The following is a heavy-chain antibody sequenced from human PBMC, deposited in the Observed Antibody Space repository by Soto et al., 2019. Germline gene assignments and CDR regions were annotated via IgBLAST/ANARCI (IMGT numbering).Heavy chain of an antibody. CDR2: ISAHNGNT. CDR1: GYTFTSYG. CDR3: ARGRYGDC. D-gene: IGHD1-1*01. Sequence: QVHLVQSGAEVKKPGASVKVSCKASGYTFTSYGITWVRQAPGQGLEWMGWISAHNGNTDYAQKLQGRVIVTRDTSTTTAYMELRSLRSDDTAVYYCARGRYGDCWGQGALVTVSS. J-gene: IGHJ4*02. V-gene: IGHV1-18*01.